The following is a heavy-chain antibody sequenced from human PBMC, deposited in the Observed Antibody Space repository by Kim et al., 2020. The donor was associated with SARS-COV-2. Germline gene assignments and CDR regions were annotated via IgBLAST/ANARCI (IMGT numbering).Heavy chain of an antibody. J-gene: IGHJ4*02. V-gene: IGHV3-33*01. CDR1: GFTFSSYG. D-gene: IGHD2-15*01. Sequence: GGSLRLSCAASGFTFSSYGMHWVRQAPGKGLEWVAVIWYDGSNKYYADAVKGRFTISRDNSKNTLYLQMNSLRAEDTAVYYCARDYFLYCSGGSCYYDYWGQGTLVTVSS. CDR2: IWYDGSNK. CDR3: ARDYFLYCSGGSCYYDY.